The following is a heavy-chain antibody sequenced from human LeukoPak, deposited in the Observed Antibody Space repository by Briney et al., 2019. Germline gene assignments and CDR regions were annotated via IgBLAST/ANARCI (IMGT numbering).Heavy chain of an antibody. Sequence: SETLSLTCAVYGGSFSGYYWSWIRQPPGKGLEWIGEINHSGSTNYNPSLKSRVTISVDTSKNQLSLKLSSVTAADTAVYYCARGRVLAGYWGQGTLVTVSS. CDR1: GGSFSGYY. CDR3: ARGRVLAGY. D-gene: IGHD4/OR15-4a*01. CDR2: INHSGST. J-gene: IGHJ4*02. V-gene: IGHV4-34*01.